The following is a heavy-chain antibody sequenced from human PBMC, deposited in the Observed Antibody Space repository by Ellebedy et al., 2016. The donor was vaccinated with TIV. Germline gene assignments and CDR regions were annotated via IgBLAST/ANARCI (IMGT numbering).Heavy chain of an antibody. Sequence: AASVKVSCKASGYSFTSYGFSWVRQAPGQGLEWMGWISAHNDNTIYAQKFQGRVTMTEDTSTDTAYMELSSLRSEDTAVYYCAVTMIVVGGDALDIWGQGTLVTVSS. CDR3: AVTMIVVGGDALDI. J-gene: IGHJ3*02. CDR2: ISAHNDNT. V-gene: IGHV1-18*01. D-gene: IGHD3-22*01. CDR1: GYSFTSYG.